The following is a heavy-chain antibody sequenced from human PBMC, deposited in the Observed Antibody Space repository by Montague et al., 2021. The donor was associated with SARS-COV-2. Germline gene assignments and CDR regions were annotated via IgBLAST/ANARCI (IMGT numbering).Heavy chain of an antibody. J-gene: IGHJ4*02. CDR2: IYDSGST. V-gene: IGHV4-59*01. Sequence: SETLSLTCTVSGGSMSDYYWSWIRQPAGEGLEWIGFIYDSGSTDXNPSLNSRVTLSLDTSKNQFSLNLRSVTAADTAFYYCARVHFSTGSVDSWGPGTLVSGSS. CDR1: GGSMSDYY. D-gene: IGHD2/OR15-2a*01. CDR3: ARVHFSTGSVDS.